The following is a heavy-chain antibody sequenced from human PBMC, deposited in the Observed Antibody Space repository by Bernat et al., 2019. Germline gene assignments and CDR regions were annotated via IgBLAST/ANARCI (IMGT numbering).Heavy chain of an antibody. Sequence: QVQLVQSGAEVKKPGASVKVSCKASGYTFTSYAMHWVRQAPGQGLEWMGWINAGNGNTKYSQKFQGRVTITRDTSASTAYMELSSLRSEDTAVYYCARDELPESAGWYYYYMDVWGKGTTVTVSS. D-gene: IGHD1-7*01. CDR3: ARDELPESAGWYYYYMDV. CDR2: INAGNGNT. CDR1: GYTFTSYA. V-gene: IGHV1-3*01. J-gene: IGHJ6*03.